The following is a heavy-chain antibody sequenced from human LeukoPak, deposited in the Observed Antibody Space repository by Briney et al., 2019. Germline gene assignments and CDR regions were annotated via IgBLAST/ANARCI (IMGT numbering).Heavy chain of an antibody. J-gene: IGHJ5*01. CDR2: IKQDGSEK. CDR1: GYTFNNYW. Sequence: GGSLRLSCAASGYTFNNYWMNWVRQAPGKGLKWVAAIKQDGSEKYYVDSVKGRFTISRDNAKNSLYLQMNRLRAEDTAVYYCARGGSYSWFDSWGQGTPVTVSS. CDR3: ARGGSYSWFDS. V-gene: IGHV3-7*01.